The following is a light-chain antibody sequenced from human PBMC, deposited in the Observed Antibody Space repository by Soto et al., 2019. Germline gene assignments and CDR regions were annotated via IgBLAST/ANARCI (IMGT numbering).Light chain of an antibody. CDR1: QSISSY. Sequence: DIQMTQSPSSLSASVGDRVTSGCLGSQSISSYLNWYQQKPGKAPKLLIYAASSLQSGVPSRFSGSGSGTDFTLTISSLQPEDFATYYCQQSYSTPPWTFGQGTKVDIK. CDR2: AAS. V-gene: IGKV1-39*01. J-gene: IGKJ1*01. CDR3: QQSYSTPPWT.